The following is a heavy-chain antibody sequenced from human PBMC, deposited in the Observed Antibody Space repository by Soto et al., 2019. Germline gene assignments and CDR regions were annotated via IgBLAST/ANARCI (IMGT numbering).Heavy chain of an antibody. CDR3: ARRSTISRGFDY. Sequence: QLQLRESGPGLVKPSETLSLTCTVSGGSIISNNHYWGWIRQPSGKGLEWIGNIYYSGTTYYNPSLKSRVTMSVDTSKGQFSLKLSSMTVADTAVYFCARRSTISRGFDYWGQGTLVTVSS. CDR2: IYYSGTT. CDR1: GGSIISNNHY. V-gene: IGHV4-39*01. D-gene: IGHD3-9*01. J-gene: IGHJ4*02.